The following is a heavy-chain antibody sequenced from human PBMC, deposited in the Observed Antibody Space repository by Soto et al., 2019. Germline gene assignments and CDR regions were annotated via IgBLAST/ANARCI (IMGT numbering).Heavy chain of an antibody. CDR3: ARDRYDILTALEGMDV. J-gene: IGHJ6*02. V-gene: IGHV1-18*01. CDR1: GYTFTSYG. Sequence: EASVKVSCKASGYTFTSYGISWVRQAPGQGLEWMGWISAYNGNTNYAQKLQGRVTMTTDTSISTAYMELSRLRSDDTAVYYCARDRYDILTALEGMDVWGQGTTVTVSS. CDR2: ISAYNGNT. D-gene: IGHD3-9*01.